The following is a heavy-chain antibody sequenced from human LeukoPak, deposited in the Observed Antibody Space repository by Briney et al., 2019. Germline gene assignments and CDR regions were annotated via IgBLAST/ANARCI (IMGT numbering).Heavy chain of an antibody. Sequence: SETLSLTCAVYGGSFSGYYWSWIRHPPGKGLEWIGEINHSGSTNYNPSLKSRVTISVDTSKNQFSLKLSSVTAADTAVYYCARGTGLLWGQGTLVTVSS. CDR2: INHSGST. V-gene: IGHV4-34*01. D-gene: IGHD1-26*01. CDR3: ARGTGLL. J-gene: IGHJ4*02. CDR1: GGSFSGYY.